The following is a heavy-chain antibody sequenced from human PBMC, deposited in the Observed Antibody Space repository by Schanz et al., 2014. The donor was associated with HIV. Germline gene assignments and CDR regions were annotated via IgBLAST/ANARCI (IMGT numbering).Heavy chain of an antibody. CDR3: AKPEYDSRGNSQSHFDY. J-gene: IGHJ4*02. V-gene: IGHV3-30*18. CDR1: GFNFNSYG. Sequence: QEQLVESGGGVVQPGRSLRLSCVASGFNFNSYGMYWVRQAPGKGLEWVAVISHDGSKKYYADSVRGRITISRDNSKNTLSLQMTALRTEDTAVYYCAKPEYDSRGNSQSHFDYWGQGTLVTVSS. D-gene: IGHD3-22*01. CDR2: ISHDGSKK.